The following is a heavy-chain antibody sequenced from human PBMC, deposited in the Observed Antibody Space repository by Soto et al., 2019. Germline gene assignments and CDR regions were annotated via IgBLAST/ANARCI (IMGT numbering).Heavy chain of an antibody. V-gene: IGHV1-8*01. CDR2: MNPNIGNT. J-gene: IGHJ5*02. CDR1: GYTFTSYD. CDR3: ARDGPGQYYYDSSGYYYNWFDP. Sequence: GASVKVSCKASGYTFTSYDINWVRQATGQGLEWMGWMNPNIGNTGYAQKFQGRVTMTRNTSTSTAYMELSSLRSEDTAVYYCARDGPGQYYYDSSGYYYNWFDPWGQGTLVTVSS. D-gene: IGHD3-22*01.